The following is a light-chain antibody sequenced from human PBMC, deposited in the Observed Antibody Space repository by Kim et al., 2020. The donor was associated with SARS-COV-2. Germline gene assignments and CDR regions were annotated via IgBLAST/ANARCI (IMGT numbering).Light chain of an antibody. CDR3: SSYTSSSTLV. CDR2: DVS. Sequence: QSALTQPASVSGSPGQSITISCTGTSSDVGGYNYVSWYQQHPGKAPKLMIYDVSNRPSGVSNRFSGSKSGNTASLTISGRQADDEADYYCSSYTSSSTLVFGGGTQLTVL. J-gene: IGLJ2*01. CDR1: SSDVGGYNY. V-gene: IGLV2-14*03.